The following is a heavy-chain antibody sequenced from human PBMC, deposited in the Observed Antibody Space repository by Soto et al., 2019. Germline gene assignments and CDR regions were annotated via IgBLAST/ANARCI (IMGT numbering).Heavy chain of an antibody. CDR2: IYYSGST. Sequence: SETLSLTCTVSGGSISSGDYYWSWIRQPPGKGLEWIGYIYYSGSTYYNPSLKSRVTISVDTSKNQFSLKLSSVTAADTAVYYCARRRPYYDSSGYYFDYWGQGTLVTVSS. CDR1: GGSISSGDYY. CDR3: ARRRPYYDSSGYYFDY. D-gene: IGHD3-22*01. V-gene: IGHV4-61*08. J-gene: IGHJ4*02.